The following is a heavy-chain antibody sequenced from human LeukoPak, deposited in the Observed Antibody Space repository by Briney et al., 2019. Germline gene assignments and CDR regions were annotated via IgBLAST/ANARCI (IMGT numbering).Heavy chain of an antibody. J-gene: IGHJ4*02. V-gene: IGHV4-31*03. D-gene: IGHD2-15*01. Sequence: PSETLSLTCTVSGGSISSGGYYWSWIRQHPGKGLEWIGYIYYSGSTYYNPSLKSRVTISVDTSKNRFSLKLSSVTAADTAVYYCARALSPPRPRYCSGGSCYYFDYWGQGTLVTVSS. CDR2: IYYSGST. CDR3: ARALSPPRPRYCSGGSCYYFDY. CDR1: GGSISSGGYY.